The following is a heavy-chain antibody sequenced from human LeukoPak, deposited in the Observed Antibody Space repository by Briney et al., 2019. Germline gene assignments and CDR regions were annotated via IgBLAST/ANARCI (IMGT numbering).Heavy chain of an antibody. D-gene: IGHD3-22*01. Sequence: SETLSLTCTVSGGSISPYYWSWIRQSPGKGLVWIGYIYYSGSTNYNPSLKSRVTISVDMSKNQVSLKLSSVTAADTALYYCARHFTYYYDSSGYPRDAFGIWGQGTMVTVSS. CDR2: IYYSGST. CDR1: GGSISPYY. V-gene: IGHV4-59*08. CDR3: ARHFTYYYDSSGYPRDAFGI. J-gene: IGHJ3*02.